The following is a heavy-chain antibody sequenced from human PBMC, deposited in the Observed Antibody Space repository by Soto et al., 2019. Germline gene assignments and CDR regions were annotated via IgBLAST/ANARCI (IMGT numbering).Heavy chain of an antibody. CDR3: ATDLATVVRRGDY. V-gene: IGHV1-24*01. D-gene: IGHD4-17*01. J-gene: IGHJ4*02. CDR1: ENTFSSYY. CDR2: FDPEDGET. Sequence: VKVSCKASENTFSSYYLHWVRQAPGKGLEWMGGFDPEDGETIYAQKFQGRVTMTEDTSTDTAYMELSSLGSEDTAVYFCATDLATVVRRGDYWGQGTLVTVSS.